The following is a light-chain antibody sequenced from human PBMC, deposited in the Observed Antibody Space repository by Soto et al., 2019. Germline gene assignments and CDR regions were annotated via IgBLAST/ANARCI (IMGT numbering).Light chain of an antibody. Sequence: EIVLTQSPGTLSLSPGERATLSCRASQSVRNSYLAWYQQKPGQAPRHLIYGATNRATGIPDRFSGSGSGTDFTLTISRLEPEDFAVYYCQQYGSSPYTFGQGTKLEVK. J-gene: IGKJ2*01. CDR1: QSVRNSY. CDR2: GAT. V-gene: IGKV3-20*01. CDR3: QQYGSSPYT.